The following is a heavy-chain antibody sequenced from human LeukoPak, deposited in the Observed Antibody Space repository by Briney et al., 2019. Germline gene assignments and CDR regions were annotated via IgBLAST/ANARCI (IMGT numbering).Heavy chain of an antibody. J-gene: IGHJ3*02. D-gene: IGHD3-16*02. Sequence: ASVKVSCKASGYTFIDYYFHWVRQAPGQGLEWMGWINPNTGGTNCAQKFQGRVTMTRDTSIRTAYMELSRLTSDDTAVYYCARDREFRGVIYDFDIWGQGTMVTVSS. CDR3: ARDREFRGVIYDFDI. CDR1: GYTFIDYY. CDR2: INPNTGGT. V-gene: IGHV1-2*02.